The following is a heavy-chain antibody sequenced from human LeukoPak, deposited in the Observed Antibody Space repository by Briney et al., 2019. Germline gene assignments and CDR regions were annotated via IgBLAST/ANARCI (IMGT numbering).Heavy chain of an antibody. D-gene: IGHD6-19*01. V-gene: IGHV3-23*01. Sequence: GGSLRLSCAASGFTFSNSAMIWVRQAPGKGLEWVSTLSGSGITTYYADSVKGRFTISRDNSKNTLYLQMNSLRAEDTAVYYCGKGIYSSGWRYFDYWGHGTLVTVSS. CDR2: LSGSGITT. J-gene: IGHJ4*01. CDR1: GFTFSNSA. CDR3: GKGIYSSGWRYFDY.